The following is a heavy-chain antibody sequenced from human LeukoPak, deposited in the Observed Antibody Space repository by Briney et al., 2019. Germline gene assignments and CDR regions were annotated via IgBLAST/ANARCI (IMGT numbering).Heavy chain of an antibody. CDR3: ARAKHYSGSGSSCFPDY. CDR1: GFTFSSYY. V-gene: IGHV3-7*05. CDR2: IQHDGSGE. J-gene: IGHJ4*02. D-gene: IGHD3-10*01. Sequence: GGSLRLSCAASGFTFSSYYMTWVRQAPGKGLEWVAVIQHDGSGEYYVDSVKGRFTISRDNAKNSLFLQMNSLRAEDTAVYYCARAKHYSGSGSSCFPDYWGQGTLVTVSS.